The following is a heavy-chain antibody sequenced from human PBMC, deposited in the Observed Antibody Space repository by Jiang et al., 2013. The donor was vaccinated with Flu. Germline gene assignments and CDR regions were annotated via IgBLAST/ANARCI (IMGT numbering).Heavy chain of an antibody. Sequence: SQTLSLTCAISGDSVSSNSAAWNWIRQSPPRGLEWLGRTYYRSKWYNDYAVSVKSRITINPDTSKNQFSLQLNSVTPEDTAVYYCASSLYYYDSSGYYRDWYFDLWGRGTLVTVSS. CDR2: TYYRSKWYN. D-gene: IGHD3-22*01. CDR3: ASSLYYYDSSGYYRDWYFDL. CDR1: GDSVSSNSAA. V-gene: IGHV6-1*01. J-gene: IGHJ2*01.